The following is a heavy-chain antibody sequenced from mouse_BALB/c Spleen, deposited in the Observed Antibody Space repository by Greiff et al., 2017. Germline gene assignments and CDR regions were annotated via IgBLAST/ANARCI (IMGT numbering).Heavy chain of an antibody. Sequence: ESGPGLVKPSQSLSLTCTVTGYSITSDYAWNWIRQFPGNKLEWMGYISYSGSTSYNPSLKSRISITRDTSKNQFFLQLNSVTTEDTATYYCAIAADSSGYVGFAYWGQGTLVTVSA. V-gene: IGHV3-2*02. J-gene: IGHJ3*01. D-gene: IGHD3-2*01. CDR1: GYSITSDYA. CDR2: ISYSGST. CDR3: AIAADSSGYVGFAY.